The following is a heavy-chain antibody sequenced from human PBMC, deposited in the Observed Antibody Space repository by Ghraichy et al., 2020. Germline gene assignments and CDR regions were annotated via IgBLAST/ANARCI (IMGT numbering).Heavy chain of an antibody. CDR2: INHSGST. V-gene: IGHV4-34*01. J-gene: IGHJ6*02. Sequence: SETLSLTCAVYGGSFSGYYWSWIRQPPGKGLEWIGEINHSGSTNYNPSLKSRVTISVDTSKNQFSLKLSSVTAADTAVYYCARGPVASPYYYYYGMDVWGQGTTVTVSS. CDR3: ARGPVASPYYYYYGMDV. CDR1: GGSFSGYY.